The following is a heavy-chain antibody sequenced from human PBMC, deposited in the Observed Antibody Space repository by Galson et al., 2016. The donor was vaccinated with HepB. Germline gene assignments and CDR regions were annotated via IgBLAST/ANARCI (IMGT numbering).Heavy chain of an antibody. D-gene: IGHD5-12*01. CDR2: ISWNSVTI. CDR1: GFTFDDYA. J-gene: IGHJ6*04. Sequence: SLRLSCAASGFTFDDYAMHWVRQAPGKGLEWVSGISWNSVTIGYADSVKGRFTISRDNAKNSLYLQMNSLRPEDTALYYWVKDIGRGYDYYHYYGMADWGKGTTVTVSS. V-gene: IGHV3-9*01. CDR3: VKDIGRGYDYYHYYGMAD.